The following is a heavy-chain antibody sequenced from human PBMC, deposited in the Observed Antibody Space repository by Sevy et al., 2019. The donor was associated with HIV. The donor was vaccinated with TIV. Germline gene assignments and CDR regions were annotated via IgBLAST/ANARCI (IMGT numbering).Heavy chain of an antibody. D-gene: IGHD6-13*01. CDR2: ISSPSGYI. Sequence: GGSLRLSCVGSGFNFNKHFMVWVRQAPGRGLQWVSSISSPSGYIFYSDSVRGRFTISRDNAKNSLFLEMNNLGVEDTAVYYCTREASAAGTLLGLDLWGQGTTVTVSS. V-gene: IGHV3-21*01. CDR3: TREASAAGTLLGLDL. CDR1: GFNFNKHF. J-gene: IGHJ6*01.